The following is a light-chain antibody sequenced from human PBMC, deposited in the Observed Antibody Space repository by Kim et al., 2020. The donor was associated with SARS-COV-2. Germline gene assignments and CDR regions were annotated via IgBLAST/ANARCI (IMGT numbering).Light chain of an antibody. CDR1: SGHSSYA. CDR2: VNRDGSH. J-gene: IGLJ3*02. V-gene: IGLV4-69*01. CDR3: QTWDTGIRV. Sequence: ASVQLTCILGSGHSSYAIAWHQQQPGKGTRFLMKVNRDGSHIKGDGIPDRFSGSTSGAERYLTISSLQPEDEADYYCQTWDTGIRVFGGGTQLTVL.